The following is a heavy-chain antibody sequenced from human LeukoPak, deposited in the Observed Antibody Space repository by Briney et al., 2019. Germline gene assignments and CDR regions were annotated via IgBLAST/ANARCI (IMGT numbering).Heavy chain of an antibody. D-gene: IGHD3-10*01. CDR2: IIPIFGTA. CDR3: ARAQSITMVRGVINAFDI. V-gene: IGHV1-69*13. J-gene: IGHJ3*02. CDR1: GGTFSSYA. Sequence: SVKVSCKASGGTFSSYAISWVRQAPGQGLEWMGGIIPIFGTANYAQKFQGRVTITADESTSTAYMELSSLRSEDTAVCYCARAQSITMVRGVINAFDIWGQGTMVTVSS.